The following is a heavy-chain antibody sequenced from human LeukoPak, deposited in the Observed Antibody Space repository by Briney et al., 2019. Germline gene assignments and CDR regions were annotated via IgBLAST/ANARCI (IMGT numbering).Heavy chain of an antibody. CDR3: ASPRQYYYGSGDAFDI. Sequence: SQTLSLTCAISGDSVSSNSAAWNWIRQSPSRGLEWLGRTYYKSTWYNEYAVSVKSRITINPDTSKNQFSLKLSSATAADTAVYYCASPRQYYYGSGDAFDIWGQGTMVTVSS. V-gene: IGHV6-1*01. CDR1: GDSVSSNSAA. D-gene: IGHD3-10*01. J-gene: IGHJ3*02. CDR2: TYYKSTWYN.